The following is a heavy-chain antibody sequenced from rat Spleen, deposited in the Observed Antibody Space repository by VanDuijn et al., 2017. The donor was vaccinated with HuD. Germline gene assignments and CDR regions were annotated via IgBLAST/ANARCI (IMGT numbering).Heavy chain of an antibody. D-gene: IGHD1-4*01. CDR2: IWSSGNT. CDR1: GFSLTSYH. V-gene: IGHV2-32*01. CDR3: TRESLPGYNSHWFVY. J-gene: IGHJ3*01. Sequence: QVQLKESGPGLMQPSQTLSLTCIVSGFSLTSYHVHWVRQSPGKGLEWMAVIWSSGNTDYNSALKSRLSISRDTSKSQVFLKMNSLQTEDTATYFCTRESLPGYNSHWFVYWGQGTLVTVSS.